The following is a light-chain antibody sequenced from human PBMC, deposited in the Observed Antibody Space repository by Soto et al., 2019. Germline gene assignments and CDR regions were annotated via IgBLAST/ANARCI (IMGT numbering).Light chain of an antibody. Sequence: EIVLTQSPATLSLSPGETATLSCRASQSVSTYLAWDQQKPGQAPRLLIYDAFNRATGMPARFSGSGSGTDFTLTISRLEPEDFAVYYCQRRSNWPPLTFGGGIMVEIK. CDR3: QRRSNWPPLT. V-gene: IGKV3-11*01. J-gene: IGKJ4*01. CDR2: DAF. CDR1: QSVSTY.